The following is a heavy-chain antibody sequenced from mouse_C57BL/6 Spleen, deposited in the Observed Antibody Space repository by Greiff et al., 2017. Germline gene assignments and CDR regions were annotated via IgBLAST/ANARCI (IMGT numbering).Heavy chain of an antibody. Sequence: VQLQQSGPGLVQPSQSLSITCTVSGFSLTSYGVHWVRQSPGKGLEWLGVIWSGGSTDYNAAFISRLSISKDNSKSQVFFKMNSLQADNTAIYYCARLDDGYYDWYFDVWGTGTTVTVSS. D-gene: IGHD2-3*01. V-gene: IGHV2-2*01. CDR1: GFSLTSYG. CDR3: ARLDDGYYDWYFDV. CDR2: IWSGGST. J-gene: IGHJ1*03.